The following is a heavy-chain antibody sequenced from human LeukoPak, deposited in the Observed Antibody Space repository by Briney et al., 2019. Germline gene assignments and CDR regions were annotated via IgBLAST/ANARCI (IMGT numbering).Heavy chain of an antibody. CDR2: IYHSGST. CDR3: ASFGSSSGTPVGFDP. Sequence: PSQTLSLTCAVSGGSISSGGYSWSWIRQPPGKGLEWIGYIYHSGSTYYNPSLKSRVTISVDRSKNQFSLKLSSVTAADTAVYYCASFGSSSGTPVGFDPWGQGTLVTVSS. CDR1: GGSISSGGYS. J-gene: IGHJ5*02. V-gene: IGHV4-30-2*01. D-gene: IGHD6-6*01.